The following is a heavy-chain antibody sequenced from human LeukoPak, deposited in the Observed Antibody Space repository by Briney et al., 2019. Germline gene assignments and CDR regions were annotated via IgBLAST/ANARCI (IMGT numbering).Heavy chain of an antibody. J-gene: IGHJ4*02. V-gene: IGHV3-7*01. CDR2: IKRDGSEK. D-gene: IGHD2-2*01. CDR3: ARDPIGYCSSTSCSPR. Sequence: PGGSLRLSCAASGFTFSSYWMSWVRQAPGKGLEWVANIKRDGSEKYYVDSVKGRFTISRDNAKNSLYLQMNSLRAEDTAVYYCARDPIGYCSSTSCSPRWGQGTLVTVSS. CDR1: GFTFSSYW.